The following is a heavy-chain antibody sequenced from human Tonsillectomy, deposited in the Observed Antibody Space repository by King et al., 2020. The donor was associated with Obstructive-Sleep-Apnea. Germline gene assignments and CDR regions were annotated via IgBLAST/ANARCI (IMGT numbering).Heavy chain of an antibody. CDR2: IYYSGST. J-gene: IGHJ4*02. V-gene: IGHV4-59*01. CDR1: GCSISSYY. D-gene: IGHD1-26*01. CDR3: ARGGGSPPFDY. Sequence: VQLQESGPGLVKPSETLSLTCTVSGCSISSYYWSWIRQPPGKGLEWIGYIYYSGSTNYNPSLKSRVTISVDTSKNQFSLRLSSVTAADTAVFYCARGGGSPPFDYWGQGTLVTVSS.